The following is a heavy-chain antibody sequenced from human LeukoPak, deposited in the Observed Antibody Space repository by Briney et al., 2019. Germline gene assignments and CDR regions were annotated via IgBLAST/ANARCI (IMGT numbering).Heavy chain of an antibody. V-gene: IGHV4-61*02. CDR1: GGSISSGSYY. J-gene: IGHJ4*02. D-gene: IGHD3-10*01. CDR2: IYTSGST. Sequence: SETLSLTCTVSGGSISSGSYYWSWIRQPAGKGLEWIGRIYTSGSTNYNPSLKSRVTISVDTSKNQFSLKLSSVTAADTAVYYCAREYLDYYGSGSYYSDYWGQGTLVTVSS. CDR3: AREYLDYYGSGSYYSDY.